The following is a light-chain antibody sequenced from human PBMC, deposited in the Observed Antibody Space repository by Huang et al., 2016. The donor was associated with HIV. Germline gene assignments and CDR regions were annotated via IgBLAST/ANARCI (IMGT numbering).Light chain of an antibody. CDR2: GAS. CDR3: QQYNNWPRT. J-gene: IGKJ1*01. Sequence: EIVMRQSPATLSASPGERATLSCTASHSVSSNLAWYQQKPGQAPRLLIYGASTRATGIPARFSGSGAGTDFTLTISSLQSEDFAVYYCQQYNNWPRTFGQGTKVEI. CDR1: HSVSSN. V-gene: IGKV3-15*01.